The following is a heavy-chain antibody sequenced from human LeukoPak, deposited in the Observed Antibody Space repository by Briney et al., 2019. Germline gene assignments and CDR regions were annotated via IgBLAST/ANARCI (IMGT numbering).Heavy chain of an antibody. V-gene: IGHV3-33*01. Sequence: SYKYYLDSVKGRFTVSRDNSKNTVYLQMNTLRAEDTAVYYCARATYDSSAVDAFDIWGQGTMVTVSP. CDR3: ARATYDSSAVDAFDI. J-gene: IGHJ3*02. CDR2: SYK. D-gene: IGHD3-22*01.